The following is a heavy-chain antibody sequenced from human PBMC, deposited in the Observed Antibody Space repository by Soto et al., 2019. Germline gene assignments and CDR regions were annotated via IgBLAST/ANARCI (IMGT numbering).Heavy chain of an antibody. CDR1: GGTFSSYA. CDR3: ARGDYYQGVAYYYYGMDV. D-gene: IGHD3-22*01. CDR2: IIPIFGTA. Sequence: QVQLVQSGAEVKKPGSSVKVSCKASGGTFSSYAISWVRQAPGQGLEWMGGIIPIFGTANYAQKFQGRATITADESTSTDNMELSSLRSEDTAVSYCARGDYYQGVAYYYYGMDVWGQGTTVTVSS. V-gene: IGHV1-69*01. J-gene: IGHJ6*02.